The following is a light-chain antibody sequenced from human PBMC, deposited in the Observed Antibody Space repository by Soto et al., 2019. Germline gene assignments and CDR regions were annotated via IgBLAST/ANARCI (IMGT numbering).Light chain of an antibody. J-gene: IGKJ5*01. CDR3: HQRYNWPRVT. CDR1: QGISSY. Sequence: IQLTQSPSSLSASVGDRVTITCRASQGISSYLGWYQQKPGKAPKLLIYAASTLQSGVPSRFSGSGSGTDFTLTISSLQPEDFAVYFCHQRYNWPRVTFGQGARLEI. CDR2: AAS. V-gene: IGKV1-9*01.